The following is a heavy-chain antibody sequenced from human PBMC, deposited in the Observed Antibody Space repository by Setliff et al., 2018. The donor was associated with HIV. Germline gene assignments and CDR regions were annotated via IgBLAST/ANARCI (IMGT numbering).Heavy chain of an antibody. D-gene: IGHD6-13*01. CDR3: ARSPSYRSSWEYYFDY. CDR1: GGSISGYH. CDR2: IYTSRGT. J-gene: IGHJ4*02. V-gene: IGHV4-4*09. Sequence: PSETMSLTCTVSGGSISGYHWNWLRQTQGKGLEWIGYIYTSRGTNYNHSLRTRVIISVDTSNQFSMKLSSVTAADAAVYYCARSPSYRSSWEYYFDYWGQGILVTVSS.